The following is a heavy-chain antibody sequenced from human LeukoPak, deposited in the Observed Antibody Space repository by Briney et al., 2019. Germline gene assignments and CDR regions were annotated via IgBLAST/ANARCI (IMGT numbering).Heavy chain of an antibody. D-gene: IGHD2-15*01. J-gene: IGHJ6*02. CDR2: IYHSGST. V-gene: IGHV4-4*02. CDR1: GGSISSSNW. CDR3: ARDPGYCSGGSCYSPYYYYGMDV. Sequence: SETLSLTCAVSGGSISSSNWWSWVRQPPGKGLEWIGEIYHSGSTNYNPSLKSRVTISVDKSKNQFSLKLSSVTAADTAVYYCARDPGYCSGGSCYSPYYYYGMDVWGQGTTVTVSS.